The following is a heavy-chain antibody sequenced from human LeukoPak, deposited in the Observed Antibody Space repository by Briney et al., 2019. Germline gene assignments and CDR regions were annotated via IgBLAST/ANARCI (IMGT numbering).Heavy chain of an antibody. D-gene: IGHD6-13*01. CDR3: AREMPYSSSWFDP. J-gene: IGHJ5*02. V-gene: IGHV4-59*01. CDR2: IYYSGST. CDR1: GGSISSYY. Sequence: SETLSLTCTVSGGSISSYYWSWIRQPPGKGLEWIGYIYYSGSTNYNPSLKSRVTISVDTSKNQFSLKLSSVTAADTAVYYCAREMPYSSSWFDPWGQGTLVTVSS.